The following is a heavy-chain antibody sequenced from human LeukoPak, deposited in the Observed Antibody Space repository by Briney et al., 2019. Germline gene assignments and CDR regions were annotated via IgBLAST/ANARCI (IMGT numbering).Heavy chain of an antibody. CDR1: GDSVSTNSS. CDR3: ARGGQGDGYSADEAFDI. J-gene: IGHJ3*02. V-gene: IGHV6-1*01. CDR2: TYYRSKWYN. Sequence: SQTLSLTCVISGDSVSTNSSWNWIRQSPSRGLEWLGRTYYRSKWYNDYVVSVKGRINISPDTSKNQFSLHLNSVTPEDTAVYFCARGGQGDGYSADEAFDIWGQGTMVIVS. D-gene: IGHD5-18*01.